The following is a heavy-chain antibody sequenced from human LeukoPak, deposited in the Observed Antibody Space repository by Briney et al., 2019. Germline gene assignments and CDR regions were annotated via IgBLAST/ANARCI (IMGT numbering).Heavy chain of an antibody. CDR2: ISGSGGST. Sequence: GGSLRLSCVASGFTFSSYAMSWVRQAPGKGLEWVSAISGSGGSTYYADSVKGRFTISRDNSKNTMYLQMNSLRAEDTAVYYCATYPRNDAFDIWGQGTMVTVSS. CDR1: GFTFSSYA. CDR3: ATYPRNDAFDI. D-gene: IGHD1-14*01. J-gene: IGHJ3*02. V-gene: IGHV3-23*01.